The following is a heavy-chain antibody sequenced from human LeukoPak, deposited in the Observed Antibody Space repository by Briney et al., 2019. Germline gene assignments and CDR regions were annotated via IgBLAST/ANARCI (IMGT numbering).Heavy chain of an antibody. CDR3: ARTIAVAGPYYFDY. CDR1: GFTSSSSG. Sequence: GGSLRLSCAASGFTSSSSGMHWVRQAPGKGLEWVAVIWYDGSNKYYAESVKGRFTISRDNSKNTLFLQMNNLRADDTAVYYCARTIAVAGPYYFDYWGQGTLVTVSS. V-gene: IGHV3-33*01. J-gene: IGHJ4*02. D-gene: IGHD6-19*01. CDR2: IWYDGSNK.